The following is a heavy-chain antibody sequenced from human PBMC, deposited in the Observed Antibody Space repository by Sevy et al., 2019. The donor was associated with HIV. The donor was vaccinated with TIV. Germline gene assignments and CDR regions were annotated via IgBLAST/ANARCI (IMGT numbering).Heavy chain of an antibody. V-gene: IGHV4-4*07. J-gene: IGHJ4*02. CDR2: IYTSGST. CDR1: GGSISSYY. Sequence: SETLSLTCTVSGGSISSYYWSWIRQPAGKGLEWIGRIYTSGSTNYNPSLKSRVTMSVDTSKNQFSLKLSSVTAADTAVYYCARDGYSSCWGALYYWGQGTLVTVSS. D-gene: IGHD6-19*01. CDR3: ARDGYSSCWGALYY.